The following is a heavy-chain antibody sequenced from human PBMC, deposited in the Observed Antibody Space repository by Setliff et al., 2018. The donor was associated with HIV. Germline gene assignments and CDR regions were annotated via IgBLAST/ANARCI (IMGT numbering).Heavy chain of an antibody. Sequence: PSETLSLTCTVSGGSISSSTYYWGWIRQPPGKGLEWIGYIYYSGSTDYNPSLKSRVTISVLRSTDQFFLRLNSVTAADTAVYYCVRTNYYYYYMDVWGKGTTVTAP. J-gene: IGHJ6*03. CDR3: VRTNYYYYYMDV. CDR1: GGSISSSTYY. CDR2: IYYSGST. V-gene: IGHV4-39*07.